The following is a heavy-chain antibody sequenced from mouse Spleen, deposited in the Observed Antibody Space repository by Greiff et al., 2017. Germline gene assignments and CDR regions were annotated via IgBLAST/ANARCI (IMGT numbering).Heavy chain of an antibody. CDR2: ISSGGGNT. CDR3: ARQGITSNYAMDY. D-gene: IGHD1-1*01. CDR1: GFTFSSYA. V-gene: IGHV5-9*01. J-gene: IGHJ4*01. Sequence: EVMLVESGGGLVKRGGSLKLSCAASGFTFSSYAMSWVRQTPEKRLEWVATISSGGGNTYYPDSVKGRFTISRDNAKNTLYLQMSSLKSEDTAMYYCARQGITSNYAMDYWGQGTSVTVSS.